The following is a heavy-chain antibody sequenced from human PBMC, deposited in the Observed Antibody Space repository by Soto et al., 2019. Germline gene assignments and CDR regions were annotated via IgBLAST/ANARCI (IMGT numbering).Heavy chain of an antibody. J-gene: IGHJ6*02. V-gene: IGHV1-8*01. CDR3: ARVLRFGEFIVNYYYYGMDV. CDR2: MNPNSGNT. Sequence: ASVKVSCKASGYTFTSYDINWVRQATGQGLEWMGWMNPNSGNTGYAQKFQGRVTMTTDNSISTAYMELSSLRSEDTAVYYCARVLRFGEFIVNYYYYGMDVWGQGTTVTVSS. CDR1: GYTFTSYD. D-gene: IGHD3-10*01.